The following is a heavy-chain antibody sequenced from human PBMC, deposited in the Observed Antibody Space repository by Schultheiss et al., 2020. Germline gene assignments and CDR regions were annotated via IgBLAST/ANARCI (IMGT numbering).Heavy chain of an antibody. CDR1: GFTVSSNE. CDR3: ARQEYYYYYYMDV. CDR2: ISSSSSYT. J-gene: IGHJ6*03. Sequence: GGSLRLSCAASGFTVSSNEMSWVRQAPGKGLEWVSSISSSSSYTNYADSVKGRFTISRDNAKNSLYLQMNSLRAEDTAVYYCARQEYYYYYYMDVWGKGTTVTVSS. V-gene: IGHV3-21*01.